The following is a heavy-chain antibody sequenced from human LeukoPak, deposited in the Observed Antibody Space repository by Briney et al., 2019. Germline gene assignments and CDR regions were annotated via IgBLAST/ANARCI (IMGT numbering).Heavy chain of an antibody. CDR2: IYTSGST. D-gene: IGHD2-8*01. CDR1: GGSISSYY. V-gene: IGHV4-4*07. Sequence: SETLSLTCTVSGGSISSYYWSWIRQPAGKGLEWIGRIYTSGSTNYNPSLKSRVTMSVDTSKNQFSLKLSSVTAADTAVYYCAREGHCTNGVCSHYYYYGMDVWGQGTTVTVSS. CDR3: AREGHCTNGVCSHYYYYGMDV. J-gene: IGHJ6*02.